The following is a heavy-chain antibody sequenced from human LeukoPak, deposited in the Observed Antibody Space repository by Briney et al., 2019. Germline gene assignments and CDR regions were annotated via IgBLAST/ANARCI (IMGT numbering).Heavy chain of an antibody. Sequence: GGSLRLSCAASGFILSDYNMNWVRQAPGKGLEWVSFIAISGTYITYADSVKGRFTISRDNAKSSLYLQMNTLRAEDTAVYYCARDLSATARAYDYWGQGTLVTVSS. CDR1: GFILSDYN. V-gene: IGHV3-21*01. CDR2: IAISGTYI. CDR3: ARDLSATARAYDY. J-gene: IGHJ4*02. D-gene: IGHD1-26*01.